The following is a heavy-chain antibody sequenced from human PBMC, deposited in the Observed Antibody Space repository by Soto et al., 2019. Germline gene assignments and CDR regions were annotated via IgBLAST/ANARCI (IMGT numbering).Heavy chain of an antibody. V-gene: IGHV3-21*01. CDR1: GFTFSSYN. Sequence: PGGSLRLSCAASGFTFSSYNMNWVRQAPGKGLEWVSSISSSSSYIYYADSVKGRFTISRDNAKNSLYLQMNSLRAEDTAVYYCARLLDDYGDYGNYYYYMDVWGKGTTVTVSS. CDR3: ARLLDDYGDYGNYYYYMDV. CDR2: ISSSSSYI. D-gene: IGHD4-17*01. J-gene: IGHJ6*03.